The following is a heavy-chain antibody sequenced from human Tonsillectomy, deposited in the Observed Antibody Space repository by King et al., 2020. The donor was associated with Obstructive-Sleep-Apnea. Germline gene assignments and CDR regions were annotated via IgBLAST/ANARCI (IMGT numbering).Heavy chain of an antibody. CDR3: ARDHDRERGIFDY. D-gene: IGHD3-10*02. J-gene: IGHJ4*02. V-gene: IGHV4-31*03. CDR2: IYNGETI. Sequence: QLQESGPGLVTPSQTLSLTCTVSGGSIGSGGFYWSWIRQLPGRDLEWIGYIYNGETIYYNPSLESRVTNSSYTPKDQFSPKLTSVTAADTAVYYCARDHDRERGIFDYWGQGTLVTVSS. CDR1: GGSIGSGGFY.